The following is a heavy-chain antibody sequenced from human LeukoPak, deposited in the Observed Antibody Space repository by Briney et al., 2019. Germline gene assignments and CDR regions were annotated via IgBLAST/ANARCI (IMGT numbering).Heavy chain of an antibody. CDR2: ISYDGSNK. J-gene: IGHJ6*03. V-gene: IGHV3-30*04. D-gene: IGHD4-11*01. CDR1: GFTFSNYA. CDR3: ARSLTTSYYYMDV. Sequence: GGSLRLSCAASGFTFSNYAMHWVRQAPGKGLEWVAVISYDGSNKYYADSVKGRFTISRDNSKNTLYLQMSSLRAEDTAVYYCARSLTTSYYYMDVWGKGTTVTVSS.